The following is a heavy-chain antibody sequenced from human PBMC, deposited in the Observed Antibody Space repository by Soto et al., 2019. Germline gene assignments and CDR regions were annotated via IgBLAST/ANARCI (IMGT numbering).Heavy chain of an antibody. Sequence: SATLSLTCTVSRDSISSSSYYSGSVPQPPGKGLEWIGSIYYSGSTYYNPSLKSRVTISVDTSKNQFSLKLSSVTAADTAVYYCARQEYYYGSGSYYNVVWYFDLRGRGTLVTVS. J-gene: IGHJ2*01. V-gene: IGHV4-39*01. CDR3: ARQEYYYGSGSYYNVVWYFDL. CDR1: RDSISSSSYY. D-gene: IGHD3-10*01. CDR2: IYYSGST.